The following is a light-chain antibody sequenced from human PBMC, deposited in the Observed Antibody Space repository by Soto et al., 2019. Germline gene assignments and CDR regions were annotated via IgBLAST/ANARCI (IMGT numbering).Light chain of an antibody. V-gene: IGLV2-14*01. CDR1: SSDVGGYNY. Sequence: QSALTQPASVSGSPGQSITISCTGTSSDVGGYNYVSWYQQHSGKAPKLMIYDVSNRPSGVSNRFSGSKSGNTASLTISGLQAEDEADYYCSSYTSSSTLNWVFGGGTQLTVL. J-gene: IGLJ3*02. CDR3: SSYTSSSTLNWV. CDR2: DVS.